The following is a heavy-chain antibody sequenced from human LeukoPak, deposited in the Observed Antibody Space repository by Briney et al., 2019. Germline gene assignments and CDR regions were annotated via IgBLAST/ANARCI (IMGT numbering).Heavy chain of an antibody. J-gene: IGHJ3*02. CDR2: IYYSGST. CDR3: ARHPSGYCSSTSCHTDI. V-gene: IGHV4-39*01. D-gene: IGHD2-2*02. Sequence: PSETLSLTCTVSGGSISSSSYYWGWIRQPPGKGLEWIGSIYYSGSTYYNPSLKSRVTISVDTSKNQFSLKLTSVTAADTAVYYCARHPSGYCSSTSCHTDIWGQGTMVTVSS. CDR1: GGSISSSSYY.